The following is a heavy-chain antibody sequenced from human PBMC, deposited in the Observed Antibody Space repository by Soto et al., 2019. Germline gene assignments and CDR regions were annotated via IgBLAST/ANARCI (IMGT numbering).Heavy chain of an antibody. V-gene: IGHV3-23*01. CDR2: TSGSGART. CDR1: GFTFSSYW. D-gene: IGHD1-1*01. J-gene: IGHJ4*02. CDR3: AKERRLERADFDH. Sequence: GGSLRLSCAGSGFTFSSYWMSWVRQAPGKGLEWVSVTSGSGARTSYADSGKGRFTISRDNSKNTLYLQMNSLRAEDTAVYYCAKERRLERADFDHWGQGTLVTVSS.